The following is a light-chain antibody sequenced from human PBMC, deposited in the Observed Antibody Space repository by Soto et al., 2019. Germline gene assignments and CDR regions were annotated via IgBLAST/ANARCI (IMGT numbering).Light chain of an antibody. CDR1: SSDIGGYNY. V-gene: IGLV2-14*01. CDR3: SSYTSTRTHDA. Sequence: QSALTQPASVSGSPGQSITISCTGTSSDIGGYNYVAWYQQHPGKAPKLIIYDVSNRPSGVSNRFSGSKSGNTASLTISGHQAENEAEYYCSSYTSTRTHDALGGVPKVTVL. J-gene: IGLJ2*01. CDR2: DVS.